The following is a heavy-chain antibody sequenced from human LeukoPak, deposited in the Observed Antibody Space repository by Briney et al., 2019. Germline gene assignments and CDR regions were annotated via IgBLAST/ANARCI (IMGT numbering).Heavy chain of an antibody. CDR1: GFTFSSYG. D-gene: IGHD4-17*01. CDR3: ARGVVRYGDYFDY. V-gene: IGHV3-33*01. J-gene: IGHJ4*02. CDR2: IWYDGSNK. Sequence: PGGSLRLSCAASGFTFSSYGMHWVRQAPGKGLEWVAVIWYDGSNKYYADSVKGRFTISRDNSKNTLYLQMDSLRAEDTAVYYCARGVVRYGDYFDYWGQGTLVTVSS.